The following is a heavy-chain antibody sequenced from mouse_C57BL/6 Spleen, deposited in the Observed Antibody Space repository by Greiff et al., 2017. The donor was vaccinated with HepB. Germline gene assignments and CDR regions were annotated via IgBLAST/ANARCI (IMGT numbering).Heavy chain of an antibody. J-gene: IGHJ4*01. V-gene: IGHV5-9-1*02. CDR2: ISSGGDYI. D-gene: IGHD1-1*01. CDR1: GFTFSSYA. CDR3: TRGYYYGTAMDY. Sequence: EVKVVESGEGLVKPGGSLKLSCAASGFTFSSYAMSWVRQTPEKRLEWVAYISSGGDYIYYADTVKGRFTISRDNARNTLYLQMSSLKSEDTAMYYCTRGYYYGTAMDYWGQGTSVTVSS.